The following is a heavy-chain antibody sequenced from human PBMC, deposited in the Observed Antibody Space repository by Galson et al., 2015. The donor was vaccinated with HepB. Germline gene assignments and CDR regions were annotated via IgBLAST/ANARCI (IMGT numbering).Heavy chain of an antibody. J-gene: IGHJ6*02. V-gene: IGHV3-30-3*01. Sequence: SLRLSCAASGFTFSSYAMHWVRQAPGKGLEWVAVISYDGSNKYYADSVKGRFTISRDNSKNTLYLQMNSLRAEDTAVYYCARGLVVVAAITLNYGMDVWGQGTTVTVSS. CDR1: GFTFSSYA. CDR2: ISYDGSNK. CDR3: ARGLVVVAAITLNYGMDV. D-gene: IGHD2-15*01.